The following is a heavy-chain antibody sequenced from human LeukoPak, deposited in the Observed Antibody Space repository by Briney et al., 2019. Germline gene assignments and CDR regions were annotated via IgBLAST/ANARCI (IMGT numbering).Heavy chain of an antibody. CDR1: GGTFSSYA. CDR3: TRDPSVDYDLLSHWFDP. J-gene: IGHJ5*02. Sequence: ASVKVSCKASGGTFSSYAISWVRQAPGQGLEWMGRIIPILGIANYAQKFQGRVTITADKSTSTAYMELSSLTSEDTAVYYCTRDPSVDYDLLSHWFDPWGQGTLVTVSS. D-gene: IGHD3-9*01. V-gene: IGHV1-69*04. CDR2: IIPILGIA.